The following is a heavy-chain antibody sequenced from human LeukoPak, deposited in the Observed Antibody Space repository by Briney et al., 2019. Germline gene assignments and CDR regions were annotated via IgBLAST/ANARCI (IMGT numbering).Heavy chain of an antibody. CDR3: ARDWDQLVPSKGGPPRYFYFMDV. CDR2: ISAYNGNT. CDR1: GYTFTSYG. J-gene: IGHJ6*03. Sequence: ASVKVSCKASGYTFTSYGISWVRQAPGQGLEWMGWISAYNGNTNYAHRFQDRVTITRDTSISTVYMELNNLRSDDTAVYYCARDWDQLVPSKGGPPRYFYFMDVWGKGTSVIVSS. D-gene: IGHD2-15*01. V-gene: IGHV1-18*01.